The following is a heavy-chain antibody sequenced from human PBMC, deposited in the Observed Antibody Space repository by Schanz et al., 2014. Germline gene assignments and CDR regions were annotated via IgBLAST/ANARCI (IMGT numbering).Heavy chain of an antibody. CDR3: ARGHDYSPVEY. J-gene: IGHJ4*02. D-gene: IGHD4-4*01. Sequence: QVQLQESGPRLVKPSQTLSLTCTVAGGSIKRGDTYWNWIRQQPGKGLEWIGYIYSGSSYFNPSLKSRVTITGDASKNQFSLTLSSVTVADTAVYYCARGHDYSPVEYWGQGTLVTVSS. CDR1: GGSIKRGDTY. CDR2: IYSGSS. V-gene: IGHV4-31*03.